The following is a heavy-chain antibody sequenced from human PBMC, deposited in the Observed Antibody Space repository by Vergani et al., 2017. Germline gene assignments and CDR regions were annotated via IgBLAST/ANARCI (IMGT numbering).Heavy chain of an antibody. V-gene: IGHV4-61*02. J-gene: IGHJ5*02. CDR3: VRDSWRSDLRGVYWFDT. CDR2: IHASGTK. D-gene: IGHD3-10*01. CDR1: GASITSGSIY. Sequence: QVHLNEAGPGLVKPSQTLSLTCTVSGASITSGSIYWSWIRQPAGKGLEWIGRIHASGTKNYNPSLRSRVTLSVDTSKNQLSLKMISMTAADTAVYYCVRDSWRSDLRGVYWFDTWGQGTLVSVSS.